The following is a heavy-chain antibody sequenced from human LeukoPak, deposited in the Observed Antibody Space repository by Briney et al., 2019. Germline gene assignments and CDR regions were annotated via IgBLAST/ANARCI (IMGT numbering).Heavy chain of an antibody. CDR3: ARQINYYGSGSWFDP. CDR2: IYTSGST. V-gene: IGHV4-61*02. Sequence: SETLSLTCTVSGGSISSGSYYWSWIRQPAGKGLEWIGRIYTSGSTDYNPSLKSRVTISVDTSKNQFSLKLSSVTAADTAVYYCARQINYYGSGSWFDPWGQGTLVTVSS. J-gene: IGHJ5*02. D-gene: IGHD3-10*01. CDR1: GGSISSGSYY.